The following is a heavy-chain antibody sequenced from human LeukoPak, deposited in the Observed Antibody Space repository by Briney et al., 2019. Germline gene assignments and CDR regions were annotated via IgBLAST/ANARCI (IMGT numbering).Heavy chain of an antibody. J-gene: IGHJ1*01. CDR1: GFTFGSYN. CDR3: ARDGGDYYDSSGYPFHH. V-gene: IGHV3-21*01. CDR2: ISTSSGYI. Sequence: PGGSLRLSCAASGFTFGSYNMNWVRQAPGKGLEWVSSISTSSGYIYYADSVKGRFTISRDNAKKSLYLQMNSLWAGDTAVYYCARDGGDYYDSSGYPFHHWGQGTLVTVSS. D-gene: IGHD3-22*01.